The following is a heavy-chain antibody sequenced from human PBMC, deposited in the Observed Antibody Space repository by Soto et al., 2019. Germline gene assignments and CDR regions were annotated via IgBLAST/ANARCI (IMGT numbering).Heavy chain of an antibody. CDR1: GGTFSSYA. Sequence: GASVEVSCKASGGTFSSYAISWVRQAPGQGLEWMGGIIPIFGTANYAQKFQGRVTITADESTSTAYMELSSLRSEDTAVYYCARAVVGIYYDSSRYSEGAFDIWGEGTMVTV. CDR3: ARAVVGIYYDSSRYSEGAFDI. V-gene: IGHV1-69*13. J-gene: IGHJ3*02. CDR2: IIPIFGTA. D-gene: IGHD3-22*01.